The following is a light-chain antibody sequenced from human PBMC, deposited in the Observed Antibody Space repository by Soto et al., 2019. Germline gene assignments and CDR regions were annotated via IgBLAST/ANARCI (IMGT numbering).Light chain of an antibody. CDR1: SSNIGSNT. Sequence: QSVLTQPPSASGTPGQRVTISCSGSSSNIGSNTVNWYQQLPGTDPKLLIYSNNQRPSGVPDRFSGSKSGTSASLAISGLQSEYEADYYCAAWEDSLNGWVFGGGTKLTVL. CDR3: AAWEDSLNGWV. J-gene: IGLJ3*02. V-gene: IGLV1-44*01. CDR2: SNN.